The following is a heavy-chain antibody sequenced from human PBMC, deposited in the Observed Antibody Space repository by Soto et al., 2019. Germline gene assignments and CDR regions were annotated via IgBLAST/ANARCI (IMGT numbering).Heavy chain of an antibody. CDR3: ARDPRPYYDFWSGYYVGPTYYGMDV. CDR1: GFTFSSYD. D-gene: IGHD3-3*01. Sequence: PGGSLRLSCAASGFTFSSYDMHWVRQATGKGLEWVSAIGTAGDTYYPGSVKGRFTISRENAKNSLYLQMNSLRSEDTAVYYCARDPRPYYDFWSGYYVGPTYYGMDVWGQGTTVTVSS. CDR2: IGTAGDT. J-gene: IGHJ6*02. V-gene: IGHV3-13*01.